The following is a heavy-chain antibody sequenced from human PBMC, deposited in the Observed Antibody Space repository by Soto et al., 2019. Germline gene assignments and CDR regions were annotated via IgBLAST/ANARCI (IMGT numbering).Heavy chain of an antibody. D-gene: IGHD5-18*01. Sequence: LSLTCTVSGGSISSGGYYWSWIRQHPGKGLEWIGYIYYSGSTYCNPSLKSRVTISVDTSKNQFSLKLSSVTAADTAVYYCARDLRGYSYGSGNWFDPRGQGTLVTVSS. V-gene: IGHV4-31*03. J-gene: IGHJ5*02. CDR1: GGSISSGGYY. CDR3: ARDLRGYSYGSGNWFDP. CDR2: IYYSGST.